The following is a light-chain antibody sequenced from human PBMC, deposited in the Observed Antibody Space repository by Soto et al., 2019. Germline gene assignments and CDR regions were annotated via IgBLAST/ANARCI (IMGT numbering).Light chain of an antibody. CDR2: LEGSGSY. CDR1: SGHNNHI. V-gene: IGLV4-60*03. J-gene: IGLJ3*02. Sequence: QPVLTQSSSASASLGSSVKLTCTLSSGHNNHIIAWHQQQPGKAPRYLMKLEGSGSYNKGSGVPDRFSGSSSGADRYLTISNLQSEDEADYYCETWDSNTRMFGGGTKLTVL. CDR3: ETWDSNTRM.